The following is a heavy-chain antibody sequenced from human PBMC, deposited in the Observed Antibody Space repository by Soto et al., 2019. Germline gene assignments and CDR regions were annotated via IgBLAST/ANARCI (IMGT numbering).Heavy chain of an antibody. CDR1: GFTFSDCY. Sequence: QVQLVESGGGLVKPGGSLRLSCEASGFTFSDCYMSWIRQAPGKGLEWVSYIFSSGDTKYYADSVKGRFTISRDNAKNSLYLQMDSLRAEDAAVYDCASALDRGGYYQGFDYWGQGTLVTVSS. CDR2: IFSSGDTK. CDR3: ASALDRGGYYQGFDY. J-gene: IGHJ4*02. D-gene: IGHD3-10*01. V-gene: IGHV3-11*01.